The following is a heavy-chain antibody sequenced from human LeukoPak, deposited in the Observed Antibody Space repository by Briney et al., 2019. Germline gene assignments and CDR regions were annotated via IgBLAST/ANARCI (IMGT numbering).Heavy chain of an antibody. Sequence: GGSLRLSCAASRFIFSTYAMSWVRQAPGKGLDWVSTISGSDDSTYYADSVKGRFTISRDNSKNTLFLQMNSLRAEDTAVYYCTRLAVTTRDYWGPGTLVTVSS. CDR1: RFIFSTYA. CDR2: ISGSDDST. J-gene: IGHJ4*02. CDR3: TRLAVTTRDY. D-gene: IGHD4-17*01. V-gene: IGHV3-23*01.